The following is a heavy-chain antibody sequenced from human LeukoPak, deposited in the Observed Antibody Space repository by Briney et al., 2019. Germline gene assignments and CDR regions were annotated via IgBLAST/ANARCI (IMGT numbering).Heavy chain of an antibody. J-gene: IGHJ4*02. CDR1: GYTFTSYD. CDR2: MNPNSGNT. Sequence: PGASVKVSCKASGYTFTSYDINWVRQATGQGLEWMGWMNPNSGNTSYAQKFQGRVTMTRNTSISTAYMELSSLRSEDTAVCYCARTVVEWLSKPDYCGQGTLVTVSS. CDR3: ARTVVEWLSKPDY. D-gene: IGHD3-3*01. V-gene: IGHV1-8*01.